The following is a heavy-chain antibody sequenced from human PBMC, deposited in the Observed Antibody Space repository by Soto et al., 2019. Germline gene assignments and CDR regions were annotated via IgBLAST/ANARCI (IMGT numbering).Heavy chain of an antibody. D-gene: IGHD3-10*01. J-gene: IGHJ6*03. V-gene: IGHV5-51*01. CDR1: GYSFTSYW. CDR3: ASQSNGITMVRGVIDGRYYYMDV. CDR2: IYPGDSDT. Sequence: GESLKIPCKGSGYSFTSYWIGWVRQMPGKGLEWMGIIYPGDSDTRYSPSFQGQVTISADKSISTAYLQWSSLKASDTAMYYCASQSNGITMVRGVIDGRYYYMDVWGKGTTVTVSS.